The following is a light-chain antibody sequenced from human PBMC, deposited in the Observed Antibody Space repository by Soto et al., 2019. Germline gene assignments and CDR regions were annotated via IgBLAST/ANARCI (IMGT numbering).Light chain of an antibody. CDR2: GAS. J-gene: IGKJ1*01. V-gene: IGKV3-15*01. Sequence: EIVLTQSPATLSLSPGERATLSCRASQSVSSSLAWYQQKPGRSPRLLIYGASTRAIGIPARFSGSGSGTEFPLTISSLQSEDFAVYYCLQYNNWWTFGQGTKVEIK. CDR1: QSVSSS. CDR3: LQYNNWWT.